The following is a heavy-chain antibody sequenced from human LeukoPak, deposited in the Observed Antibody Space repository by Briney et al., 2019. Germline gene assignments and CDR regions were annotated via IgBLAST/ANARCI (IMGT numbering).Heavy chain of an antibody. CDR2: INPNSGGP. CDR3: ARGGNSVFGVVDY. CDR1: GHTFTGYY. J-gene: IGHJ4*02. V-gene: IGHV1-2*02. D-gene: IGHD3-3*01. Sequence: GASVKVSCKASGHTFTGYYMHWVRQAPGQGLEWMGWINPNSGGPIYAQKFQGRVTMTWDTSISTTYMELRGLRSDDTAVYYCARGGNSVFGVVDYWGQGTLVTVSS.